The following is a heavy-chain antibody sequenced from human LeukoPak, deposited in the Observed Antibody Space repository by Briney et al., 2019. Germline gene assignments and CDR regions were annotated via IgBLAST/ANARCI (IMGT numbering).Heavy chain of an antibody. V-gene: IGHV1-69*04. CDR3: ARDRSYGLGFDY. CDR2: IIPILGIA. J-gene: IGHJ4*02. CDR1: GGTFSSYT. Sequence: SVKVSCKASGGTFSSYTISWVRQAPGQGLEWMGRIIPILGIANYAQKFQGRVTITADKSTSTAYMELSRLRSDDTAVYYCARDRSYGLGFDYWGQGTLVTVSS. D-gene: IGHD5-18*01.